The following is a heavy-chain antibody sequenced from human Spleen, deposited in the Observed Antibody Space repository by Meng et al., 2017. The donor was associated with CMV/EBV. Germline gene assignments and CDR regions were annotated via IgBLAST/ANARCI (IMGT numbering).Heavy chain of an antibody. CDR3: AREGYCSSTSCYGEDV. CDR1: GFTFSSYA. CDR2: ISYDGSKK. J-gene: IGHJ6*02. D-gene: IGHD2-2*01. V-gene: IGHV3-30-3*01. Sequence: GESLKISCAASGFTFSSYAMHWVRQAPGKGLEWVAIISYDGSKKYYADSVKGRFTISRANSKNTLYLQMNSLRGGDTAVYYCAREGYCSSTSCYGEDVWGQGTTVTVSS.